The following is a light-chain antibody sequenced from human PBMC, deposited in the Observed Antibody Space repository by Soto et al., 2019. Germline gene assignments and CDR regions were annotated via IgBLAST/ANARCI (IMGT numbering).Light chain of an antibody. Sequence: QSVLTQPPSASGTPGQRVTISCSGSSSNIGSNYVYWYQQLPGTAPKLLIYSNNQRPSGVPDRFSGSKSGTSASLAISGLQSEDEADYYCAAWDDNLNGWVFGGGTKVTVL. J-gene: IGLJ3*02. CDR3: AAWDDNLNGWV. CDR1: SSNIGSNY. V-gene: IGLV1-44*01. CDR2: SNN.